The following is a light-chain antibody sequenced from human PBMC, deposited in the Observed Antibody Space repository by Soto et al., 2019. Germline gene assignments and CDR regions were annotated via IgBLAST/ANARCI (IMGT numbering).Light chain of an antibody. CDR3: QQSYSIPYT. CDR2: VVS. CDR1: QTISRN. V-gene: IGKV1-39*01. Sequence: DIQLTQSPSSLSASVGDRVTITCRASQTISRNLNWYQQKPGEAPSLLMYVVSTLQGGVPSRFSGSESGTDYTLTISSVQPDDFATYYCQQSYSIPYTFGQGTKLEIK. J-gene: IGKJ2*01.